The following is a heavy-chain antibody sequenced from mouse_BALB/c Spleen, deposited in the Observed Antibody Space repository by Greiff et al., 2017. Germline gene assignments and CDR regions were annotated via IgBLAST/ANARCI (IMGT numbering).Heavy chain of an antibody. Sequence: EVHLVESGGGLVQPGGSRKLSCAASGFTFSSFGMHWVRQAPVKGLEWVAYISSGSSTIYYADTVKGRFTISRDNPKNTLFLQMTSLRSEDTAMYYCARSRGRPFAMDYWGQGTSVTVSS. V-gene: IGHV5-17*02. CDR3: ARSRGRPFAMDY. CDR2: ISSGSSTI. J-gene: IGHJ4*01. CDR1: GFTFSSFG. D-gene: IGHD1-2*01.